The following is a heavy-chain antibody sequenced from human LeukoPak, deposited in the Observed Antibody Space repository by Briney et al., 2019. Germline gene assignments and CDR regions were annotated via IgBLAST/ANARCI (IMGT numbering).Heavy chain of an antibody. D-gene: IGHD2-15*01. V-gene: IGHV3-33*01. CDR2: ILYVGTKT. CDR1: GFTFSSYG. J-gene: IGHJ3*02. CDR3: ARDFCSGGSCYPAAFDI. Sequence: PGGSLRLSCAASGFTFSSYGMRWVRQAPGKGLEWVAVILYVGTKTYYADTVKGRFTISTDNSTNTLYMQMSSLRAEDTAVYYCARDFCSGGSCYPAAFDIWGQGTMVTVSS.